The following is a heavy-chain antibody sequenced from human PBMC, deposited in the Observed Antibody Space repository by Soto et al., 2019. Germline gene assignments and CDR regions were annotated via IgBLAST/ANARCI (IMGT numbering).Heavy chain of an antibody. J-gene: IGHJ2*01. CDR3: ARDRRAISWYFDL. V-gene: IGHV4-31*03. CDR1: GGSISSGGYY. Sequence: QVQLQESGPGLVKPSQTLSLTCTVSGGSISSGGYYWSWIRQHPGKGLEWIGYIYYSGSTYYNPSLKSRVTISVDTSKNHFSLKLSSVTAADTAVYYCARDRRAISWYFDLWGRGTLVTVSS. D-gene: IGHD3-3*01. CDR2: IYYSGST.